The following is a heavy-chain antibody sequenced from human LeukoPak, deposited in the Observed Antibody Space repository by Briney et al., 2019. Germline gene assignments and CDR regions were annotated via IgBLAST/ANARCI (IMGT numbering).Heavy chain of an antibody. CDR2: IHSSGST. V-gene: IGHV4-59*01. D-gene: IGHD1-26*01. CDR1: DASISGYY. CDR3: ARDLGGIYFDY. J-gene: IGHJ4*02. Sequence: SETLSLTCTVSDASISGYYWSWIRQPPGKGLEWIGSIHSSGSTNYNPSLRSRVTISVDTSKNQLSLKLSSVTAADTAVYYCARDLGGIYFDYWGQGTLVTVSS.